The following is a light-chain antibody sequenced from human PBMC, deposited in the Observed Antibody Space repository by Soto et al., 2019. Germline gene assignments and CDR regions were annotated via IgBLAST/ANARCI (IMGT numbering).Light chain of an antibody. J-gene: IGKJ5*01. Sequence: EIGMKQSPASLSVSPGERATLSCRASQSVSSNLAWYQQKPGQAPRLLIYGASTRATGIPARFSGSGSGTEFTLTISSLQSEDFAVYYCQQYNNWPSTFGQGRRLAIK. CDR3: QQYNNWPST. CDR2: GAS. V-gene: IGKV3-15*01. CDR1: QSVSSN.